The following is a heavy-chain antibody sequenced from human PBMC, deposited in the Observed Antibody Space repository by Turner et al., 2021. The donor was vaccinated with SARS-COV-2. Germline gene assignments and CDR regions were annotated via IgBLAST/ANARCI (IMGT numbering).Heavy chain of an antibody. V-gene: IGHV4-4*07. J-gene: IGHJ4*02. CDR3: ARDHGVY. Sequence: QVQLQESGPGLVKPSETLSLTCSVSGGSFTRFPWSWIRQPAGKGLEWIGRVFSNGSTNYNPALKSRVTMAVDTSKNQFSLNLSSVTAADTAVYYCARDHGVYWGQGTLISVSS. CDR1: GGSFTRFP. CDR2: VFSNGST. D-gene: IGHD3-16*01.